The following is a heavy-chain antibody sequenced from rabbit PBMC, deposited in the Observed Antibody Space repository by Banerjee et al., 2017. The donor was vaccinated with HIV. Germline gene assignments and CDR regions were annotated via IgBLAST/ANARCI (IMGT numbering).Heavy chain of an antibody. J-gene: IGHJ4*01. CDR2: TYAGSSGIT. CDR3: ARGYNDFNL. CDR1: GFSFSSSYY. D-gene: IGHD2-1*01. V-gene: IGHV1S45*01. Sequence: QEQLEESGGDLVKPEGSLTLTCTPSGFSFSSSYYMCWVRQAPGKGLEWIACTYAGSSGITYYASWAKGRFTISKTSSTTVTLQMTSLTAADTATYFCARGYNDFNLWGQGTLVTVS.